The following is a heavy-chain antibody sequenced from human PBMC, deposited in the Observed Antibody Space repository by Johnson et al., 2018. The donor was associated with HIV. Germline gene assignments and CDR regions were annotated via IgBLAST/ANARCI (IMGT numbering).Heavy chain of an antibody. CDR3: TRQADI. CDR2: IRRKANSYAT. CDR1: GFTFSGSA. J-gene: IGHJ3*02. V-gene: IGHV3-73*01. Sequence: VQLVESGGGLVQPGGSLKLACAASGFTFSGSAMHWVRQASGQGLEWVGRIRRKANSYATAFAASVKGRFTISRDDSKNTAYLQMNSLKTEDTAVYYCTRQADIWGQGTMVTVSS.